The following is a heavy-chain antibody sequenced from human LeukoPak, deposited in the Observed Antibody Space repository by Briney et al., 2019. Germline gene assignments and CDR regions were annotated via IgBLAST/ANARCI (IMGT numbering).Heavy chain of an antibody. CDR2: IYYSGST. J-gene: IGHJ4*02. D-gene: IGHD2-2*01. CDR1: GASMSSYY. Sequence: PSETLSLTCTVSGASMSSYYWTWIRQPPGKGLEWIGYIYYSGSTNYNPSLQSRVIISVDTSKNQFSLKLSSVTAADTAVYYCARDRIGTTCYDYWGQGTLVTVSS. CDR3: ARDRIGTTCYDY. V-gene: IGHV4-59*01.